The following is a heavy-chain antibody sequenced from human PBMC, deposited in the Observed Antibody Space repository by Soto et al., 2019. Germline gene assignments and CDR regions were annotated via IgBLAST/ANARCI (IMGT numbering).Heavy chain of an antibody. CDR3: ARVTNYRYCDL. V-gene: IGHV3-11*01. CDR1: GFTFSDYY. Sequence: QVQLVESGGGLVKPGVSLRLSCAASGFTFSDYYMTWIRQAPGKGLEWVSYITPRGKTNYYADSVKGRVTISRDNAKNSVALHLDRLSIDVTAVYYCARVTNYRYCDLWGRGVLITVSS. J-gene: IGHJ2*01. CDR2: ITPRGKTN.